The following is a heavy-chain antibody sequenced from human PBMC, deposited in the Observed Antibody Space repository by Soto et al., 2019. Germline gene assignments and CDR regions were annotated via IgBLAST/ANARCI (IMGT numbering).Heavy chain of an antibody. Sequence: QVQLVESGGGVVQPGRSLRLSCAASGFSFSSYGMHWVRQAPGKGLEWVAMISYDGTDEYYADSVKGRFTIVRDNSKNAVDQQMNSLRAEGTAVFCCAKQESDWSGHFVYWGQGTLVTVSS. J-gene: IGHJ4*02. CDR2: ISYDGTDE. CDR3: AKQESDWSGHFVY. D-gene: IGHD3-9*01. V-gene: IGHV3-30*18. CDR1: GFSFSSYG.